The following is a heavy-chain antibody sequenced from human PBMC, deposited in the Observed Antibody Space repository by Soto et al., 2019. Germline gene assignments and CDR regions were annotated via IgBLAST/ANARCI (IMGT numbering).Heavy chain of an antibody. CDR3: ATLPPRIVVTVLPMPS. J-gene: IGHJ1*01. Sequence: SETLSLTCTVSGGSISSSSYYWGWIRQPPGKGLEWIGSIYYSGSTYYNPSLKSRVTISVDTSNNQFSLNLSSVTAADTAVYYCATLPPRIVVTVLPMPSWGQGTLVTVSS. V-gene: IGHV4-39*07. CDR2: IYYSGST. CDR1: GGSISSSSYY. D-gene: IGHD2-15*01.